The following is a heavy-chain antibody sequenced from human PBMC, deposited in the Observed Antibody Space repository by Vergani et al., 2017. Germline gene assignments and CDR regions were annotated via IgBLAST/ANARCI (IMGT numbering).Heavy chain of an antibody. D-gene: IGHD3-9*01. V-gene: IGHV1-2*02. CDR1: GYTFTGYY. CDR3: ARCPGFDGANLGDY. CDR2: INPNSGGT. Sequence: QVHLVQSGAEVKTPGASVKVSCKASGYTFTGYYMHWVRQAPGQGLEWMGWINPNSGGTNYAQKFQGRVTMTRDTSISTAYMELSRLRSDDTAVYYCARCPGFDGANLGDYWGQGTLVTVSS. J-gene: IGHJ4*02.